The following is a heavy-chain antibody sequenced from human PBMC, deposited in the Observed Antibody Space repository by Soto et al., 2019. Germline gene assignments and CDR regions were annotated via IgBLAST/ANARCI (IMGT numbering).Heavy chain of an antibody. V-gene: IGHV4-31*03. D-gene: IGHD3-3*01. J-gene: IGHJ5*02. CDR3: ARVISGYDFWSGYDNWFDP. CDR1: GGSISSGGYY. CDR2: IYYSGST. Sequence: SETLSLTCTVSGGSISSGGYYWSWIRQHPGKGLEWIGYIYYSGSTYYNPSLKSRVTISVDTSKNQFSLKLSSVTAADTAVYYCARVISGYDFWSGYDNWFDPWGQGTLVTVSS.